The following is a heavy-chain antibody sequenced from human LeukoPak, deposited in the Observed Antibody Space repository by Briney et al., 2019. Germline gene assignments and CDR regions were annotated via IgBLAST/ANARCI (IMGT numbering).Heavy chain of an antibody. D-gene: IGHD3-22*01. J-gene: IGHJ4*02. CDR1: GYTFTSYG. CDR3: ARGSTYYYDSSGYTDFDY. V-gene: IGHV1-18*01. CDR2: ISAYNGNT. Sequence: ASVKVSCKASGYTFTSYGISWVRQAPGQGLEWMGWISAYNGNTNYAQKPQGRVTMTTDTSTSTAYMELRSLRSDDTAVYYCARGSTYYYDSSGYTDFDYWGQGTLVTVSS.